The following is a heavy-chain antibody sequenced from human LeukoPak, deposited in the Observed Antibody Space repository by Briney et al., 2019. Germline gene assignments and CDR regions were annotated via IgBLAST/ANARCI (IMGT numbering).Heavy chain of an antibody. J-gene: IGHJ3*02. CDR2: ISSSSSYI. CDR1: GFTFSSYS. CDR3: ARDRSWGYYDSSGSTDAFDI. V-gene: IGHV3-21*01. Sequence: PGGSLRLSCAASGFTFSSYSMNWVRQAPGKGLEWVSSISSSSSYIYYADSVKSRFTISRDNAKNSLYLQMSSLRAEDTAVYYCARDRSWGYYDSSGSTDAFDIWGQGTMVTVSS. D-gene: IGHD3-22*01.